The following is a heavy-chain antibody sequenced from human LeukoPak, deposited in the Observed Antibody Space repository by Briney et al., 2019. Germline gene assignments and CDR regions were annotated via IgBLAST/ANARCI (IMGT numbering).Heavy chain of an antibody. D-gene: IGHD2-15*01. V-gene: IGHV3-23*01. CDR3: AKAPVTSCRGAFCYPFDS. Sequence: GGSLRLSCTVSGFSLSSYALSWVRRAPGKGLEWVSATSSSDAGKYYADSVRGRFTISRDNSRNTMYLQMNSLRVEDAAVYYCAKAPVTSCRGAFCYPFDSWGQGTLVTVSS. CDR1: GFSLSSYA. CDR2: TSSSDAGK. J-gene: IGHJ4*02.